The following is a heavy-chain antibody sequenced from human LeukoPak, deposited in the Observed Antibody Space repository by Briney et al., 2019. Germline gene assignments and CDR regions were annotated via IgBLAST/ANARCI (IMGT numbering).Heavy chain of an antibody. CDR2: INHSGST. V-gene: IGHV4-34*01. D-gene: IGHD7-27*01. J-gene: IGHJ4*02. Sequence: SETLSLTCAVYGGSFSGYYWSWIRQPPGKGLEWIGEINHSGSTNYNPSLKSRVTISVDTSKNQFSLKLSSVTAADTAVYYCARGLNWGSPYFDYWGQRTLVTVSS. CDR3: ARGLNWGSPYFDY. CDR1: GGSFSGYY.